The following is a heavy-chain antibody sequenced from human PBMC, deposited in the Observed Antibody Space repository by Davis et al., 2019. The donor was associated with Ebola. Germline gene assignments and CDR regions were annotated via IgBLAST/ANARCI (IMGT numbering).Heavy chain of an antibody. J-gene: IGHJ3*02. V-gene: IGHV3-48*02. D-gene: IGHD1-7*01. CDR2: ISFSSNSI. CDR1: EFTFSLYG. CDR3: ARGGTGNYLDAFDI. Sequence: GGSLRLSCVASEFTFSLYGMNWVRQAPGKGLEWLSFISFSSNSIYYADSTKGRFAISSDNAKNSLFLQMKSLRDEDTGIYYCARGGTGNYLDAFDIWGHGTMVTVSS.